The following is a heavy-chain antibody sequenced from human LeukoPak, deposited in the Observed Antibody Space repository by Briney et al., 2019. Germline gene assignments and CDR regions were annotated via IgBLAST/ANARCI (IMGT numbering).Heavy chain of an antibody. CDR2: ISGGGGNT. CDR3: VRGETTVTTWFDP. J-gene: IGHJ5*02. CDR1: GFTFSNYG. V-gene: IGHV3-23*01. Sequence: GGSLRLSCAASGFTFSNYGMSWVRQAPGKGLEWISGISGGGGNTYYADSVKGRFTISRDNSKNTLYLQMNSLRAEDTAVYYCVRGETTVTTWFDPWGQGTLVTVSS. D-gene: IGHD4-17*01.